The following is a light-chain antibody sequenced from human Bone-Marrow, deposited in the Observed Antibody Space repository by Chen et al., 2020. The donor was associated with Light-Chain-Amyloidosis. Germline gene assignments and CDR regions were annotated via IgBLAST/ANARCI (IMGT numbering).Light chain of an antibody. CDR3: QVWDRGSDRPV. CDR2: DDS. Sequence: SYVLTQPSSVSVAPGQTATIACGGNNIGSTSVHWYQQTPGQAPLLVVYDDSDRPSGIPERWSGSSSGNTATLTISRVEAGDEAGYYCQVWDRGSDRPVFGGGTKLTVL. CDR1: NIGSTS. V-gene: IGLV3-21*02. J-gene: IGLJ3*02.